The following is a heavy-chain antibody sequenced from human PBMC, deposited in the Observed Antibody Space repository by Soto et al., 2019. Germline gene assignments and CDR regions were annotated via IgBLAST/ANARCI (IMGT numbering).Heavy chain of an antibody. CDR3: ARSGVGGWYYFDY. V-gene: IGHV3-23*01. Sequence: EVQLLESGGGLVQPGGSLRLSCAASGFTFSSYAMSWVRQAPGKGLEWVSAISGSGGSTYYADSVKGRFTISRDNSKNTLYLQMNSLRAEDTAVYYCARSGVGGWYYFDYWGQGTLVTVSS. CDR2: ISGSGGST. CDR1: GFTFSSYA. J-gene: IGHJ4*02. D-gene: IGHD6-19*01.